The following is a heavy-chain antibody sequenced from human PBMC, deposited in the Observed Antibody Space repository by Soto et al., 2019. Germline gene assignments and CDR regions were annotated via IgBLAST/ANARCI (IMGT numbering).Heavy chain of an antibody. CDR2: IYPGDSDT. CDR1: GYSFTSYW. CDR3: ARHAGLRYFEGGYYYGMDV. J-gene: IGHJ6*02. D-gene: IGHD3-9*01. V-gene: IGHV5-51*01. Sequence: GESLKISCKGSGYSFTSYWIGWVRQMPGKGLEWMGIIYPGDSDTRYSPSFQGQVTISADKSISTAYLQWSSLKASDTAMYYCARHAGLRYFEGGYYYGMDVWGQGTTVTVYS.